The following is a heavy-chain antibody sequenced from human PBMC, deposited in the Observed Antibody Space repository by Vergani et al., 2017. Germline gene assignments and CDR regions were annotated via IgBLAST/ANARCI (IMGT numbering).Heavy chain of an antibody. CDR1: GFTFSSYE. CDR3: ARVGRGPRYFDY. V-gene: IGHV3-48*03. J-gene: IGHJ4*02. CDR2: ISSSGSTI. D-gene: IGHD1-26*01. Sequence: EVQLVESGGGLVQPGGSLRLSCAASGFTFSSYEMNWVRQAPGKGLEWVSYISSSGSTIYYADSVKGRFTISRDNAKNSLYLQMNSLRAEDTAVYYCARVGRGPRYFDYWGQGTLVTVSS.